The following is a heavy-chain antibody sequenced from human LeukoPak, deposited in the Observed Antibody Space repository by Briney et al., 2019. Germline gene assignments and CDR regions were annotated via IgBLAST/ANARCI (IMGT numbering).Heavy chain of an antibody. J-gene: IGHJ6*03. CDR1: GGSISSGSYY. CDR3: ARVGGYSSSWWDYYYYYMDV. CDR2: IYTSGST. Sequence: PSQTLSLTCTVSGGSISSGSYYWSWIRQPAGTGLEWLGRIYTSGSTNYNPSLKSRVTISVDTSKNQFSLKLSSVTAADTAVYYCARVGGYSSSWWDYYYYYMDVWGKGTTVTVSS. D-gene: IGHD6-13*01. V-gene: IGHV4-61*02.